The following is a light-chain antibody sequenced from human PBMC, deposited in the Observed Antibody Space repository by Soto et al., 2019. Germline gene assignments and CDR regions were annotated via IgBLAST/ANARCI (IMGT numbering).Light chain of an antibody. Sequence: QSELAQPPSASGTPGQRVTISCSGSTFNIGSNTVNWYQQLPGTAPKLLIYSNDQRPSGVPDRFSGSKSVTSASLAISGLQSDDEADYYCAAWDARSTEWVFGGGTKLTVL. CDR2: SND. CDR3: AAWDARSTEWV. J-gene: IGLJ3*02. CDR1: TFNIGSNT. V-gene: IGLV1-44*01.